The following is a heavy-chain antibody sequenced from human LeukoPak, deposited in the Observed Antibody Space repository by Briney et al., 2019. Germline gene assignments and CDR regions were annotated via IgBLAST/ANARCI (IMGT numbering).Heavy chain of an antibody. D-gene: IGHD6-13*01. V-gene: IGHV3-48*03. CDR2: ISSSGSTI. Sequence: GGSLRLSCAASGFTFSSYEMNWVRQAPGKGLEWVSYISSSGSTIYYADSVKGRFTISRDNAKNSLYLQMNSLRAEDTAVYYCARGDALGIAAPGRYYYGMDVWGKGTTVTVSS. CDR1: GFTFSSYE. J-gene: IGHJ6*04. CDR3: ARGDALGIAAPGRYYYGMDV.